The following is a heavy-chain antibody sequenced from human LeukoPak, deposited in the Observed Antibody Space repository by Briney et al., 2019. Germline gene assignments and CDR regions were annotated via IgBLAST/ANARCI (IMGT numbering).Heavy chain of an antibody. D-gene: IGHD2-15*01. CDR3: AREDGYCSGGSCYSGAGDWFDP. Sequence: ASVKVSCKASGYTFTSYDINWVRQATGQGLEWMGWMNPNSGNTGYAQKFQGRVTMTRNTSISTAYMELSSLRSEDTAAYYCAREDGYCSGGSCYSGAGDWFDPWGQGTLVTVSS. CDR2: MNPNSGNT. J-gene: IGHJ5*02. V-gene: IGHV1-8*01. CDR1: GYTFTSYD.